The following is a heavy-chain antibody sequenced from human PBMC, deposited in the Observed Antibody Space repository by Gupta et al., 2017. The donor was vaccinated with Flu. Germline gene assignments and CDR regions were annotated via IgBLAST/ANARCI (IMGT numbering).Heavy chain of an antibody. D-gene: IGHD4-17*01. Sequence: EVQLVESGGGLVKPGGSLRLSCAASGFTFSSYSMNWVRQAPGKGLEWVSSISSSSSYIYYADSVKGRFTISRDNAKNSLYLQMNSLRAEDTAVYYCARTGATVTTMDAFDIWGQGTMVTVSS. CDR2: ISSSSSYI. V-gene: IGHV3-21*01. J-gene: IGHJ3*02. CDR1: GFTFSSYS. CDR3: ARTGATVTTMDAFDI.